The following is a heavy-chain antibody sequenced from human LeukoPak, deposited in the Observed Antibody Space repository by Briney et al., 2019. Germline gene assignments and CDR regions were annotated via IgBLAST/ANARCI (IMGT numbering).Heavy chain of an antibody. CDR1: GFTFDDYG. D-gene: IGHD5-12*01. V-gene: IGHV3-20*04. CDR3: ASIVVTNTAQGGAFDI. Sequence: GGSLGLSCAASGFTFDDYGMSWVRQAPGKGLEWVSGINWNGGSTGYADSVKGRFTISRDNAKNSLYLQMNSLRAEDTALYYCASIVVTNTAQGGAFDIWGQGTMVTVSS. CDR2: INWNGGST. J-gene: IGHJ3*02.